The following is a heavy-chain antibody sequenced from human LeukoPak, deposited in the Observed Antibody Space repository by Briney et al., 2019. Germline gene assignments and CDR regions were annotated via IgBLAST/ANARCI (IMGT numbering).Heavy chain of an antibody. CDR1: GYTFTSYG. CDR3: ARGGYYYDSSGYYSLDY. D-gene: IGHD3-22*01. Sequence: GASVKVSCKASGYTFTSYGISWVRQAPGQGLEWMGWISAYNGNTNYAQKLQGRVTMTTDTSTSTAYMELRSLRSDNTAVYYCARGGYYYDSSGYYSLDYWGQGTLVTVSS. CDR2: ISAYNGNT. J-gene: IGHJ4*02. V-gene: IGHV1-18*01.